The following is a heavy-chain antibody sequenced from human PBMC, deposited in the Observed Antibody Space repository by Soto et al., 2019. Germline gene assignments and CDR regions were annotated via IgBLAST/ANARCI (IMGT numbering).Heavy chain of an antibody. CDR3: VRGDNWNDEASDY. J-gene: IGHJ4*02. CDR1: GFMFSNHG. Sequence: QVQLVESGGGVVQPGRSLRLSCAASGFMFSNHGMHWVRQAPGKGLEWVAVIWSDGNNRYYADSVKGRFTISRDNSKNTVYRQMNSLRAEDTAVYYCVRGDNWNDEASDYWGQGTLVTVSS. CDR2: IWSDGNNR. V-gene: IGHV3-33*01. D-gene: IGHD1-1*01.